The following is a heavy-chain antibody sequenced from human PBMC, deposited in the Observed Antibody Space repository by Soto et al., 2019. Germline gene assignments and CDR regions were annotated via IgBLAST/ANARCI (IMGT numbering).Heavy chain of an antibody. CDR3: ARRPRKTYYYDSSGYSGGPG. CDR1: GGSISSSSYY. V-gene: IGHV4-39*01. J-gene: IGHJ4*02. CDR2: IYYSGST. D-gene: IGHD3-22*01. Sequence: SETLSLTCTVSGGSISSSSYYWGWIRQPPGKGLEWIGSIYYSGSTYYNPSLKSRVTLSVDTSKNQFSLKLSSVTAADTAVYYCARRPRKTYYYDSSGYSGGPGWGQGTLVTVSS.